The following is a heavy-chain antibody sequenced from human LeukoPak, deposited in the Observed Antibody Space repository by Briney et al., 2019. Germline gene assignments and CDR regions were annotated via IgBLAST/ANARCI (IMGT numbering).Heavy chain of an antibody. Sequence: PGGSLRLSCAASGFTFSSYNMNWVRQAPGEGLEWVSSISSSSSYIYYADSVKGRFTISRDNAKNSLYLQMNSLRAEDTAVYYCAKEGRGSSWYYYYGMDVWGQGTTVTVSS. V-gene: IGHV3-21*01. CDR3: AKEGRGSSWYYYYGMDV. D-gene: IGHD6-13*01. J-gene: IGHJ6*02. CDR2: ISSSSSYI. CDR1: GFTFSSYN.